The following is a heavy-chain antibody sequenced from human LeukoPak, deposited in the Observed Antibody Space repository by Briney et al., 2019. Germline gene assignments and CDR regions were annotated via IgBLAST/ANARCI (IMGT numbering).Heavy chain of an antibody. CDR2: IDSGGST. J-gene: IGHJ4*02. CDR3: ARVGHIVVVTGEYYFDY. CDR1: GFTVSSNC. V-gene: IGHV3-66*01. D-gene: IGHD2-21*02. Sequence: PGGSLRLSWAASGFTVSSNCMSWVRQAPRKGLECVSVIDSGGSTYYADSVKGRFTISRDNSKNTLYLQMNSLRAEDTAVYYCARVGHIVVVTGEYYFDYWGQGTLVTVSS.